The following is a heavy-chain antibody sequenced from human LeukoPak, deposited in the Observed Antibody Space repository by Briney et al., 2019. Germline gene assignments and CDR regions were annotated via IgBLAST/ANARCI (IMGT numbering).Heavy chain of an antibody. D-gene: IGHD2-2*02. V-gene: IGHV3-23*01. CDR3: ARGPKDIVVVPAAIPIDQLYYYYYYYMDV. CDR1: GLTFSSYA. J-gene: IGHJ6*03. Sequence: GGSLRLSCAASGLTFSSYAMSWVRQAPGKGLEWVSAISGSGGSTYYADSVKGRFTISRDNSKNTLYLQMNSLRAEDTAVYYCARGPKDIVVVPAAIPIDQLYYYYYYYMDVWGKGTTVTVSS. CDR2: ISGSGGST.